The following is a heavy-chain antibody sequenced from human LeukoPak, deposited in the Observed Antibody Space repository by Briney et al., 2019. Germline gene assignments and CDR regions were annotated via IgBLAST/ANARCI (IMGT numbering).Heavy chain of an antibody. V-gene: IGHV3-30*04. CDR3: AKDSGYSYGSTPNWFDP. CDR1: GLTFSSYS. Sequence: GGSLRLSCTASGLTFSSYSMHWVRQAPGKGLEWVAVIGSDAITKYYADFVKGRFTISRDNSKDTLYLQMSSLRAEDTALYYCAKDSGYSYGSTPNWFDPWGQGTLVTVSS. CDR2: IGSDAITK. D-gene: IGHD5-18*01. J-gene: IGHJ5*02.